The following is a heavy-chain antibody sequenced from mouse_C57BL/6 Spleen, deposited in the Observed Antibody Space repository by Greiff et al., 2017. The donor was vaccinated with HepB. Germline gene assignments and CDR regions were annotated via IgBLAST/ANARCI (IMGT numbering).Heavy chain of an antibody. CDR3: ARAGVVAPFDY. CDR1: GYTFTSYW. D-gene: IGHD1-1*01. Sequence: QVQLQQPGAELVRPGSSVKLSCKASGYTFTSYWMHWVKQRPIQGLEWIGNIDPSDSETHYNQKFKDKATLTVDKSSSTAYMQLRSLTSEDSAVYYCARAGVVAPFDYWGQGTTLTVSS. V-gene: IGHV1-52*01. J-gene: IGHJ2*01. CDR2: IDPSDSET.